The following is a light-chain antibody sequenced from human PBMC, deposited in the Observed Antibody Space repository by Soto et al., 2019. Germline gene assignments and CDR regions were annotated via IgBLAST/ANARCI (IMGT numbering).Light chain of an antibody. CDR1: DIGSKS. CDR2: ADS. V-gene: IGLV3-21*02. CDR3: HVWDSSSEHV. J-gene: IGLJ1*01. Sequence: SSELTQPPSVSLAPGQTARITCGGNDIGSKSVHCYQQKPGQAPVLVVDADSDRPSGIPERFSGSNSGNTATLTFSRVEAGDEADYFCHVWDSSSEHVFGTGTKVTVL.